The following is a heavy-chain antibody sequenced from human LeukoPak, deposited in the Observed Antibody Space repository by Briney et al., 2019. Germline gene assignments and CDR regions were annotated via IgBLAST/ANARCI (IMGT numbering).Heavy chain of an antibody. CDR1: GFTFSGSA. CDR3: AKDPYRASSGLVDY. V-gene: IGHV3-23*01. D-gene: IGHD5-12*01. Sequence: PGGSLRLSCAASGFTFSGSAMSWVRQAPGEGLEWVSLISYSGANSYYTDSVRGRFTISGDNSKNTLYLQMNSLRAEDTAVYYCAKDPYRASSGLVDYWGQGTLVTVSS. CDR2: ISYSGANS. J-gene: IGHJ4*02.